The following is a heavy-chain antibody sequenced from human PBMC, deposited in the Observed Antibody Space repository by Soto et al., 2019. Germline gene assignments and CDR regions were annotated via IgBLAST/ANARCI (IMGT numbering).Heavy chain of an antibody. CDR2: LYNTGST. Sequence: SETLSLTCTVSGASISRYYWSWIRQSPGKGLEWIGDLYNTGSTIYNPSLKSRVTISVDTSKNQFSLKMNSVTAADTAVYYCARHTPAISISDHWGQGTLVTVSS. CDR1: GASISRYY. V-gene: IGHV4-59*01. J-gene: IGHJ4*02. D-gene: IGHD2-15*01. CDR3: ARHTPAISISDH.